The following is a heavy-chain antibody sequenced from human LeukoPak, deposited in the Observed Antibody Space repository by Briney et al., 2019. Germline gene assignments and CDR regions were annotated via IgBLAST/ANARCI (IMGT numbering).Heavy chain of an antibody. V-gene: IGHV4-4*07. CDR3: ARGVRYSSGWNDWFDL. CDR1: GDSISSSY. Sequence: SETLSLTCTVSGDSISSSYWSWIRQPAGKGLEWIGRIYTSGSTNYNPSLKSRVIMSLDTSENQFSLKLSSVTAADTAIYYCARGVRYSSGWNDWFDLWGQGTLVTVSS. J-gene: IGHJ5*02. CDR2: IYTSGST. D-gene: IGHD6-19*01.